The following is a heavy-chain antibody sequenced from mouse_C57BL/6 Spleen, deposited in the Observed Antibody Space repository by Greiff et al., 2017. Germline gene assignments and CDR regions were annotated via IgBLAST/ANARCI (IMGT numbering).Heavy chain of an antibody. V-gene: IGHV1-9*01. CDR3: ARREVYYGSAGFAY. J-gene: IGHJ3*01. D-gene: IGHD1-1*01. CDR1: GYTFTGYW. Sequence: VKLQVSGAELMKPGASVKLSCKATGYTFTGYWIEWVKQRPGHGLEWIGEILPGSGSTNYNEKFKGKATFTADTSSNTAYMQLSSLTTEDSAIYYCARREVYYGSAGFAYWGQGTLVTVSA. CDR2: ILPGSGST.